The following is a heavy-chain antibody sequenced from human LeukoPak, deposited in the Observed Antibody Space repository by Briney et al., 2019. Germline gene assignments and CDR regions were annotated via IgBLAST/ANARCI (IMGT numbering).Heavy chain of an antibody. Sequence: PGGSLRLSCAASGFTFNSNWMTWVRQAPGKGLEWVANIKQTGNEKYYVDSVKGRFTISRDNAKNSVYLQMNSLRAEGTAVYYCTRVVGAYWFDPWGQGTLVTVSS. CDR1: GFTFNSNW. D-gene: IGHD2-15*01. CDR3: TRVVGAYWFDP. J-gene: IGHJ5*02. CDR2: IKQTGNEK. V-gene: IGHV3-7*01.